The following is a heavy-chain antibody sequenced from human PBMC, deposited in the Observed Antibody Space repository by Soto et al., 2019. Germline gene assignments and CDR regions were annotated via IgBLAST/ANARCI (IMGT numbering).Heavy chain of an antibody. CDR1: GFSLSNARMG. Sequence: QVTLKESGPVLVKPTETLTLTCTVSGFSLSNARMGVSWIRQPPGKALEWLAHISSYDEEFYSTSLKSRLTISKDTSNSQVVLTMTNMEPVDTATYYCARIWAVSSRGHNSGIDHWGQGTLVTVSS. J-gene: IGHJ4*02. D-gene: IGHD3-10*01. CDR2: ISSYDEE. V-gene: IGHV2-26*01. CDR3: ARIWAVSSRGHNSGIDH.